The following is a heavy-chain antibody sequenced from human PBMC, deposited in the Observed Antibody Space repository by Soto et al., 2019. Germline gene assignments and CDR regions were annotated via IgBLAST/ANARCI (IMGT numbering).Heavy chain of an antibody. Sequence: QVQLVQSGAEVKKPGASVKVSCKASGYTFTSYAMHWVRQAPGQRLEWMGWINAGNGNTKYSQKFQGRVTITRDTSARPGYRGVGRLRSEDTAGDYRAGDRGGGGYDLLYWGQGTLVTVSS. J-gene: IGHJ4*02. CDR2: INAGNGNT. V-gene: IGHV1-3*01. D-gene: IGHD5-12*01. CDR3: AGDRGGGGYDLLY. CDR1: GYTFTSYA.